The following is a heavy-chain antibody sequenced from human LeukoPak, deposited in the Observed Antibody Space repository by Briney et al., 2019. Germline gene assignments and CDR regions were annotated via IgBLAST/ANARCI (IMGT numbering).Heavy chain of an antibody. J-gene: IGHJ4*02. CDR2: IYYSGST. CDR1: GGSISSYY. Sequence: SETLSLTCTVSGGSISSYYWSWIRQPPGKGLEWIGYIYYSGSTNYNPSLKSRVTISVDTSKNQFSLKLSSVTAADTAVYYCARGREYYDSSGSDPFDYWGQGTLVTVSS. D-gene: IGHD3-22*01. V-gene: IGHV4-59*01. CDR3: ARGREYYDSSGSDPFDY.